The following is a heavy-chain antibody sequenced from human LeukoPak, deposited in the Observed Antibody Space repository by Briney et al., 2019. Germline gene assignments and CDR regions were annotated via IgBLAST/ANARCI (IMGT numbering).Heavy chain of an antibody. D-gene: IGHD6-13*01. CDR2: INPNSGGT. CDR3: ARPRGSSSWYGAYYFDY. J-gene: IGHJ4*02. CDR1: GYTFTGYY. Sequence: ASVKVSCKASGYTFTGYYMHWVRQAPGQGLESMGWINPNSGGTNYAQKFQGRVTMTRDTSISTAYMELSRLRSDDTAVYYCARPRGSSSWYGAYYFDYWGQGTLVTVSS. V-gene: IGHV1-2*02.